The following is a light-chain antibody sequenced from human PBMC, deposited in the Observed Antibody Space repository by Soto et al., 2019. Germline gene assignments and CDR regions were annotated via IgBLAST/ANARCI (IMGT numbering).Light chain of an antibody. J-gene: IGKJ4*01. CDR2: DAS. Sequence: EIVMTQSPATLSVSPGEGATLSCRASQSVSSNLAWYQQKPGQAPRLLIYDASNRATGIPDRFSGGGSGTDFTLTISRLEPEDFAVYYCQQFSSYPLTFGGGTKVDIK. CDR1: QSVSSN. V-gene: IGKV3-20*01. CDR3: QQFSSYPLT.